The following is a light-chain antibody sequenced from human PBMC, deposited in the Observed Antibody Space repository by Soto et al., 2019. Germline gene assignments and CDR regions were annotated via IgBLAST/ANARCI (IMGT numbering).Light chain of an antibody. CDR3: SSHTTSSTLV. V-gene: IGLV2-14*01. J-gene: IGLJ2*01. CDR2: DVT. Sequence: QSALTQPASVSGSPGQSITISCTGTSSDVGGYNYVSWYQQHPGKAPKLMIYDVTDWPSGISNRFSGSKSGYTASLTISGLQAEDEADYYCSSHTTSSTLVFGGGTKLTVL. CDR1: SSDVGGYNY.